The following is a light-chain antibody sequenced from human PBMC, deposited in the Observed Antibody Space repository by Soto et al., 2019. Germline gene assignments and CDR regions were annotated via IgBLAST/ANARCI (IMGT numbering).Light chain of an antibody. J-gene: IGKJ1*01. CDR1: QSISRS. CDR3: QQSYRSPRT. CDR2: ATS. Sequence: DIPMTQSPSSLSASVGDRVTITCRASQSISRSLNWFQQKPGKAPKLLIYATSSLLSGVPSRFSGTGSGTDFTLTISSLQPEDFAIYYCQQSYRSPRTFGQGTKVELK. V-gene: IGKV1-39*01.